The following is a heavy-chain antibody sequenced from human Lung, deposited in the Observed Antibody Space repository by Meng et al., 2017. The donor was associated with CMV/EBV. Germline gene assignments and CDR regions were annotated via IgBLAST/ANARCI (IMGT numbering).Heavy chain of an antibody. D-gene: IGHD6-13*01. CDR3: AKDMVRESSGWYEFDCYCGMDV. CDR1: GFTFSSHA. V-gene: IGHV3-23*01. CDR2: ISGSGGST. Sequence: SCAASGFTFSSHAMSWVRQAPGKGLECVSAISGSGGSTYYADSVKGRFTISRDNSKNTLYLQMNSLRAEDTAVYYCAKDMVRESSGWYEFDCYCGMDVXGQGXTVTVSS. J-gene: IGHJ6*02.